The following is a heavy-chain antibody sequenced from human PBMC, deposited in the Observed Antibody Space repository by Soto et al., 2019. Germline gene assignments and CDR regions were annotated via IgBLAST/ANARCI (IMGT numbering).Heavy chain of an antibody. D-gene: IGHD3-3*01. V-gene: IGHV1-8*01. CDR2: MNPNSGNT. J-gene: IGHJ6*02. Sequence: ASVKVSCKASGYTFTSYDINWVRQATGQGLEWMGWMNPNSGNTGYAQKFQGRVTMTRNTSISTAYMELSRLRSDDTAVYYCAREHLLRFLEWPASGMDVWGQGTTVTVSS. CDR1: GYTFTSYD. CDR3: AREHLLRFLEWPASGMDV.